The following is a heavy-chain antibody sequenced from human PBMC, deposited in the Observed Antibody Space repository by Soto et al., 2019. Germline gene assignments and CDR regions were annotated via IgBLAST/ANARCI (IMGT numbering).Heavy chain of an antibody. J-gene: IGHJ4*02. D-gene: IGHD6-19*01. V-gene: IGHV4-39*01. Sequence: QLQLQESGPGLVKPSETLSLTCTVSGGSISSSSYYWGWIRQPPGKGLEWIGTIYYSGSTYYNPSLKSRVTISVATSKHRFSLKLSSVTAADTAVYYCARHEAPSGWYFDYWGQGTLVTVSS. CDR2: IYYSGST. CDR1: GGSISSSSYY. CDR3: ARHEAPSGWYFDY.